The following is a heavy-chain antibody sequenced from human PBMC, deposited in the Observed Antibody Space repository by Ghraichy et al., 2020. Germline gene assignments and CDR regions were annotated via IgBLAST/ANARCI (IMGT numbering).Heavy chain of an antibody. CDR2: INHSGST. CDR1: GGSFSGYY. V-gene: IGHV4-34*01. D-gene: IGHD3-3*01. J-gene: IGHJ4*02. CDR3: ARGDDYDFWSGYTLQ. Sequence: SETLSLTCAVYGGSFSGYYWSWIRQPPGKGLEWIGEINHSGSTNYNPSLKSRVTISVDTSKNQFSLKLSSVTAADTAVYYCARGDDYDFWSGYTLQWGQGTLVTVSS.